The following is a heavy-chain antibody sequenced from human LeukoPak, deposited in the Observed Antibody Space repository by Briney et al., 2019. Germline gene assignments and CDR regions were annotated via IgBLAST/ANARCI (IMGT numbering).Heavy chain of an antibody. CDR1: GFTFSSYA. CDR2: ISGSGGST. V-gene: IGHV3-23*01. Sequence: GGSLRLSCAASGFTFSSYAMSWVRQAPGKGLEWVSAISGSGGSTYYADSVKGRFTISRDNSKNTLYLQMNSLRAEDTAVYYCAKILVIGLVIVASAMAYWGQGTRATVSS. D-gene: IGHD3-16*02. CDR3: AKILVIGLVIVASAMAY. J-gene: IGHJ4*02.